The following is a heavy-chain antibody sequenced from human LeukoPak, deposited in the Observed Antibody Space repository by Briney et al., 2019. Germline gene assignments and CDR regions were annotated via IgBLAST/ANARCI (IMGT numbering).Heavy chain of an antibody. CDR3: ARRFAAQLAFVDV. J-gene: IGHJ6*04. CDR1: GFTFTNYA. CDR2: INNGGST. V-gene: IGHV3-64*02. Sequence: GGSLRLSCAASGFTFTNYAMHWVRQAPGKGLEYVSAINNGGSTYYADSVKGRFTISRDNSKNTLYLQMGSLIPEDMGVYYCARRFAAQLAFVDVWGKGTTVTISS. D-gene: IGHD3-3*02.